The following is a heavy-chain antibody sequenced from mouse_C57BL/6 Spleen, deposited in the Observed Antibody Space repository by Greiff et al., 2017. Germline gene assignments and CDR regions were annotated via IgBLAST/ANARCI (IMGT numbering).Heavy chain of an antibody. Sequence: VQLQQPGAELVRPGSSVKLSCKASGYTFTSYWMHWVKQRPIQGLEWIGNIDPSDSETHYNQKFKDKATLTVDKSASTAYMQLSSLTSEDSAVYYCARFDSSGYWFAYWGQGTLVTVSA. CDR3: ARFDSSGYWFAY. CDR2: IDPSDSET. J-gene: IGHJ3*01. D-gene: IGHD3-2*02. CDR1: GYTFTSYW. V-gene: IGHV1-52*01.